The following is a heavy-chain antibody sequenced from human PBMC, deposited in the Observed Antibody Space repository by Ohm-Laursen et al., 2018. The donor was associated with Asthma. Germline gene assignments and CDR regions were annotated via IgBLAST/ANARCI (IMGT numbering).Heavy chain of an antibody. D-gene: IGHD6-6*01. J-gene: IGHJ4*02. Sequence: SDTLSLTCIVSAASISSYYWAWIRQPPGKGLEWIGYFFLRGNDNYNPSLKSRVTMSMGTSRDQFSLRLSSVTAADTAVYYCARVGIAARVIDYWGQGTLVTVSS. CDR1: AASISSYY. CDR3: ARVGIAARVIDY. V-gene: IGHV4-59*07. CDR2: FFLRGND.